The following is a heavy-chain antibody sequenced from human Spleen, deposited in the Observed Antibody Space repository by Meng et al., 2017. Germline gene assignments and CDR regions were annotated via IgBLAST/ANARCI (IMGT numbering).Heavy chain of an antibody. CDR1: GFTVSYNY. CDR3: ARVPMIVVVITDPVLDY. D-gene: IGHD3-22*01. J-gene: IGHJ4*02. Sequence: GGSLRLSCAASGFTVSYNYVTWVRQAPGKGLEWVSLIYSGCPTYHADSVKGRITLSRDNSKNALFVQMNSLRAEDTAVYYCARVPMIVVVITDPVLDYWGQGTRVTVSS. CDR2: IYSGCPT. V-gene: IGHV3-66*02.